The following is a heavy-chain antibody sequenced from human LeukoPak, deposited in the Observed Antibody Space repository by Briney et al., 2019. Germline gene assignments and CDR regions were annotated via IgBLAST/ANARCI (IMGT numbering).Heavy chain of an antibody. J-gene: IGHJ4*02. CDR2: IYYNEST. Sequence: SETLSLTCTVSGGSISTYYWSWIRQPVGKGLEWIGYIYYNESTNYNPSVKSRVTISADTSKNQFSLRLRSVTAADTAVYYCARGRWLVNYWGQGTLVTVSS. CDR3: ARGRWLVNY. D-gene: IGHD6-19*01. V-gene: IGHV4-59*01. CDR1: GGSISTYY.